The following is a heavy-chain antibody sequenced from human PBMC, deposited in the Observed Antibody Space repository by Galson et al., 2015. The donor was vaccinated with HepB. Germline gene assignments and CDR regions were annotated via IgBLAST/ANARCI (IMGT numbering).Heavy chain of an antibody. CDR1: GFTLSSFE. V-gene: IGHV3-48*03. CDR3: ARDGPFWAAVGTVSGPRSGLDV. D-gene: IGHD6-13*01. CDR2: ISYSGSAI. Sequence: SLRLSCAASGFTLSSFEMSWVRQAPGRGLEWVSYISYSGSAIYYAESVKGRFTISRDNAKNSLCLQMNSLRVEDTAVYYCARDGPFWAAVGTVSGPRSGLDVWGQGTTVTVSS. J-gene: IGHJ6*02.